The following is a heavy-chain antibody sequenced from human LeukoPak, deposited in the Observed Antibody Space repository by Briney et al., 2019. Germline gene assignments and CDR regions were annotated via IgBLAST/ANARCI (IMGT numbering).Heavy chain of an antibody. CDR2: ISLSGQT. D-gene: IGHD1-26*01. CDR3: SREKWAFFPFRF. Sequence: SETLSLTCGVSGSSIRSTNWWSWVRQPPGQGLEWIGEISLSGQTNYSPSLNGRVTMSLDESRNQLSLNLTSVTAADTAIYYFSREKWAFFPFRFWGQGTLV. J-gene: IGHJ4*03. CDR1: GSSIRSTNW. V-gene: IGHV4/OR15-8*02.